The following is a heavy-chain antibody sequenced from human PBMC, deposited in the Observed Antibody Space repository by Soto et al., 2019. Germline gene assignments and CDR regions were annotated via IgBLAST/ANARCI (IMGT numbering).Heavy chain of an antibody. CDR3: ARGWGRSGYSYGTFDY. CDR1: GGSFSGYY. CDR2: IKHSGST. D-gene: IGHD5-18*01. Sequence: PSETLSLTCAVYGGSFSGYYWSWIRQPPGKGLEWIGEIKHSGSTNYNPSLKSRVTISVDTSKNQFSLKLSSVTAADTAVYYCARGWGRSGYSYGTFDYWGQGTLVTVSS. V-gene: IGHV4-34*01. J-gene: IGHJ4*02.